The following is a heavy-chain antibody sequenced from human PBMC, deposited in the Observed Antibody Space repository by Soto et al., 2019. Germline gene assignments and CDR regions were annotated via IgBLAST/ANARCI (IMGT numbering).Heavy chain of an antibody. CDR1: GGTFSSYT. V-gene: IGHV1-69*02. J-gene: IGHJ4*02. Sequence: QVQLVQSGAEVKKPGSSVKVSCKASGGTFSSYTISWVRQAPGQGLEWMGRIIPILGIANYAQKFPGRVTITSNKHTSIVYMEKSSMRSEDTAVYYCAINMGYYYGSGSPVYFDYWGQGTLVNVAS. D-gene: IGHD3-10*01. CDR3: AINMGYYYGSGSPVYFDY. CDR2: IIPILGIA.